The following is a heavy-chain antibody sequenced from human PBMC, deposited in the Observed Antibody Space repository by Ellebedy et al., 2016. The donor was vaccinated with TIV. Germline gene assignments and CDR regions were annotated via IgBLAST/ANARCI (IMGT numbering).Heavy chain of an antibody. CDR2: ILYDGSNK. J-gene: IGHJ4*02. CDR1: GFTFSRYG. V-gene: IGHV3-33*01. Sequence: GESLKLSCAASGFTFSRYGMPWVRQAPGKGLEWVAAILYDGSNKYYADSVKGRFTISRDNSKNTVSLQMTSLRADDTAVYYCARGPEMAHFDYWGQGTLVTVSS. CDR3: ARGPEMAHFDY. D-gene: IGHD5-24*01.